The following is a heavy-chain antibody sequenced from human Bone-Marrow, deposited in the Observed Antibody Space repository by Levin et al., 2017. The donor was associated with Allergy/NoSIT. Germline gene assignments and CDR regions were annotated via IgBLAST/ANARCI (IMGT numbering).Heavy chain of an antibody. CDR3: AREPYFYYVYYTMDV. J-gene: IGHJ6*02. CDR2: ISYDGSNE. Sequence: GGSLRLSCAASGFTFSSYAMHWVRQAPGKGLEWVAVISYDGSNEYYADSVKGRFTISRDNSKNTLSLQMNNLRPEDTALYYCAREPYFYYVYYTMDVWGQGTTVTVSS. CDR1: GFTFSSYA. D-gene: IGHD3-10*01. V-gene: IGHV3-30-3*01.